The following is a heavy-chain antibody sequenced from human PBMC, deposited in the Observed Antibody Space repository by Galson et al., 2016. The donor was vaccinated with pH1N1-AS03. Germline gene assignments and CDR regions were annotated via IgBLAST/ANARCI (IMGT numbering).Heavy chain of an antibody. J-gene: IGHJ3*02. Sequence: LSLTCTVSGDSVSGGSHYWNWVRQPPGKGLEWIAYIYYNGATKYNPSLQSRVTISVDSSKNQFALKLTSVTAADTAVYFCARSKGTTLVDDGAFDIWGRGTMVTVSS. V-gene: IGHV4-61*01. CDR2: IYYNGAT. CDR1: GDSVSGGSHY. CDR3: ARSKGTTLVDDGAFDI. D-gene: IGHD4-23*01.